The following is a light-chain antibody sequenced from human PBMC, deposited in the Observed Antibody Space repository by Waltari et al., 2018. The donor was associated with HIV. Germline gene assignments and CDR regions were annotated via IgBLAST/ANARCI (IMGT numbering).Light chain of an antibody. V-gene: IGLV1-40*01. Sequence: QSVLTQPPSVSGAPGQRVTISCTGGSSNIGDNSAVHWYQHLPGTAPKLLIFDNNNRPSGVPDRFSGSKSGTSASLVITGLQADDEADYYCLSYDSRLSGSVFGPGTRVTVL. CDR1: SSNIGDNSA. J-gene: IGLJ1*01. CDR3: LSYDSRLSGSV. CDR2: DNN.